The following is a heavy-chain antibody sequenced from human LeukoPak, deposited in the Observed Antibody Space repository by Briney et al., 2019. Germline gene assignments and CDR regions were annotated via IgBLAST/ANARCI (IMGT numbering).Heavy chain of an antibody. D-gene: IGHD2-2*01. J-gene: IGHJ3*02. CDR1: GGSITNLNYY. CDR3: AGRGSSSGTFDI. Sequence: PSQTLSLTCTVSGGSITNLNYYWTWIRQPAGKRLEWIGRIYTSGGTNYNPSLKSQVTMSVDKSKNQISLNLASLTAADTALYYCAGRGSSSGTFDIWGPGTFVTVSS. V-gene: IGHV4-61*02. CDR2: IYTSGGT.